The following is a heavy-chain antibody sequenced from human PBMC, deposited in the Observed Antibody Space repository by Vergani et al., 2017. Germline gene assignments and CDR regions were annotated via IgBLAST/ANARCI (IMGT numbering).Heavy chain of an antibody. D-gene: IGHD6-19*01. Sequence: QVQLQESGPGLVKPSQTLSLTCTVSGGSISSGSYYWSWIRQPAGKGLEWIGRIYTSGSTNYNPSLKSRVTISVDTSKNQFSLKLSSVTAADTAVYYCARDREGGWSSGWHNFDYWGQGTLVTVSS. J-gene: IGHJ4*02. V-gene: IGHV4-61*02. CDR1: GGSISSGSYY. CDR3: ARDREGGWSSGWHNFDY. CDR2: IYTSGST.